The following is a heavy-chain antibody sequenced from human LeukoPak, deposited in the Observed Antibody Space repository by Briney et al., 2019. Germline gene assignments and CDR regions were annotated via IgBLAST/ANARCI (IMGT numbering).Heavy chain of an antibody. CDR3: ARDQIYYYDRSLT. CDR1: GGSISSGGYY. D-gene: IGHD3-22*01. CDR2: IYYSGST. Sequence: SETLSLTCTVSGGSISSGGYYWSWIRQHPGKGLEWIGYIYYSGSTYYNPSLKSRVTISVDTSKNQLSLKLSSVTAADTAVYFCARDQIYYYDRSLTWGQGTLVTVSS. J-gene: IGHJ4*02. V-gene: IGHV4-30-4*08.